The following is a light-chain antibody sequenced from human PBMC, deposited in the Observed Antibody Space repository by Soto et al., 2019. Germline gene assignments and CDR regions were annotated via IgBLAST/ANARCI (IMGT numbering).Light chain of an antibody. J-gene: IGKJ1*01. CDR3: QQSYSTPQT. CDR2: AAS. V-gene: IGKV1-39*01. CDR1: QSISVY. Sequence: DIQMTQSPSSLSASVGDRVTITCRTSQSISVYLHWYQQKPGKAPKLLIYAASSLQSGVPSRFRGSGSGTDFTLTISSLQPEDFATYYCQQSYSTPQTFGQGTKVDI.